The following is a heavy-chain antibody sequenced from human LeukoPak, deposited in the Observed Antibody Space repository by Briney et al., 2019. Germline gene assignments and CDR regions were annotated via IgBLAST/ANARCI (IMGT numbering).Heavy chain of an antibody. J-gene: IGHJ5*02. CDR3: ARDPHGGSALPGPYNWFDP. V-gene: IGHV1-69*13. CDR2: IIPIFGTA. D-gene: IGHD1-26*01. CDR1: GGTFSSYA. Sequence: ASVKVSCKASGGTFSSYAISWVRQAPGQGLEWMGGIIPIFGTANYAQKFQGRVTITADESTSTAYMELSSLRSEDTAVYYCARDPHGGSALPGPYNWFDPWGQGTLV.